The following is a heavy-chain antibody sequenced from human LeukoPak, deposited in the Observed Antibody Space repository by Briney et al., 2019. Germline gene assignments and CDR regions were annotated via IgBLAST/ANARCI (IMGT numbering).Heavy chain of an antibody. CDR3: AKPQFVWNYFDY. Sequence: GGSLRLSCAASGFTFSSYGMHWVRQAPGKGLEWVAVISYDGSNKYYADSVKGRFTISRDNSKNTLYLQMNSLRAEDTAVYYCAKPQFVWNYFDYWGQGTLVTVSS. V-gene: IGHV3-30*18. D-gene: IGHD1-1*01. J-gene: IGHJ4*02. CDR2: ISYDGSNK. CDR1: GFTFSSYG.